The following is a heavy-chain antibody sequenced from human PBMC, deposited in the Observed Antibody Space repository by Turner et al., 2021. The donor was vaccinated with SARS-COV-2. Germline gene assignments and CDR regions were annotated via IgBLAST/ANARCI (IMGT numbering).Heavy chain of an antibody. CDR1: GFTFDDYA. Sequence: EVQLVESGGGLVQPGRSLRLSCAASGFTFDDYAMHWVRQAPGKGLEWVSGITWNSGIIGYADSGKGRFTISRDNAKNSLYLQMNSLRAEDTALYYCAKDIGRDGHSSSWDYYYGMDVWGQGTTVTVSS. CDR2: ITWNSGII. V-gene: IGHV3-9*01. J-gene: IGHJ6*02. CDR3: AKDIGRDGHSSSWDYYYGMDV. D-gene: IGHD6-6*01.